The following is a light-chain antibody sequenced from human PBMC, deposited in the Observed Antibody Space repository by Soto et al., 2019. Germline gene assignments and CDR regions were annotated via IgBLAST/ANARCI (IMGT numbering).Light chain of an antibody. Sequence: EVVLTQSQATLSLSPGDRATLSCRASQSVSSNLAWYQQKPGQAPRLRIYGASTRATGIPARLSGSGSGTGFTLTISSMQSEDFAVYYCQQYNNWPLFGQGTKVDIK. CDR3: QQYNNWPL. J-gene: IGKJ1*01. CDR2: GAS. CDR1: QSVSSN. V-gene: IGKV3-15*01.